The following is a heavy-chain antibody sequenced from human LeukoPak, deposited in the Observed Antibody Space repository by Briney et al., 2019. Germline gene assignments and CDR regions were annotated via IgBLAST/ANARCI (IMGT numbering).Heavy chain of an antibody. V-gene: IGHV3-48*01. CDR1: GFTFSSYS. J-gene: IGHJ4*02. CDR2: ISSSSSTI. D-gene: IGHD3-3*01. Sequence: PGGPLRLSCAASGFTFSSYSMNWVRQAPGKGLEWVSYISSSSSTIYYADSVKGRFTISRDNAKNSLYLQMNSLRAEDTTVYYCARDLGFGVVHYYFDYWGQGTLVTVSS. CDR3: ARDLGFGVVHYYFDY.